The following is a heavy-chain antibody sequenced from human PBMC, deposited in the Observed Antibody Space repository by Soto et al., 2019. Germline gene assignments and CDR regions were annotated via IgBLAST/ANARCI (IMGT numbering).Heavy chain of an antibody. CDR3: ARLGGSYAVPHFDY. CDR2: IYYSGST. J-gene: IGHJ4*02. D-gene: IGHD1-26*01. Sequence: SETLSLTCTVSGGSISSYYWSWIRQPPGKGLEWIGYIYYSGSTNYNPSLKSRVTISVDTSKNQFSLKLSSVTAADTAVYYCARLGGSYAVPHFDYWGQGTLVPVSS. V-gene: IGHV4-59*08. CDR1: GGSISSYY.